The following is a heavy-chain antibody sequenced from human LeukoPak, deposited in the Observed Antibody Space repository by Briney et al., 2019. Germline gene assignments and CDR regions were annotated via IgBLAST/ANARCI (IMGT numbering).Heavy chain of an antibody. Sequence: GGSLRLSCAASGFTFSSYAMHWVRQAPGKGLEWVAVISYDGSNKYYADSVKGRFTISRDNSKNTLYLQMNSLRAEDTAVYYCARDKGRWLQFLYFDCWGQGTLVTVSS. CDR1: GFTFSSYA. D-gene: IGHD5-24*01. CDR3: ARDKGRWLQFLYFDC. J-gene: IGHJ4*02. V-gene: IGHV3-30-3*01. CDR2: ISYDGSNK.